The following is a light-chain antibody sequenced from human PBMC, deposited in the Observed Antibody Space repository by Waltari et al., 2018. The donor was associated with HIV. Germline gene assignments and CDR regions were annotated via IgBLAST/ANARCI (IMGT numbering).Light chain of an antibody. Sequence: QSVLTQPPSVSAAPGQKVTISCSGNSSNIGNNFVSWYQQFPGTAPKLLIYDTEKRPSGIPGRCSGAKSGTSATLGITGLQTGDEAVYYCGTWDSSLSAGVFGGGTKVTVL. CDR1: SSNIGNNF. CDR3: GTWDSSLSAGV. CDR2: DTE. J-gene: IGLJ3*02. V-gene: IGLV1-51*01.